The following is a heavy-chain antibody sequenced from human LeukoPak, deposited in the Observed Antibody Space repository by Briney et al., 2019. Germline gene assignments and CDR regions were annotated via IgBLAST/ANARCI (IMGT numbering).Heavy chain of an antibody. J-gene: IGHJ3*02. CDR2: IYYSGGT. D-gene: IGHD2-15*01. V-gene: IGHV4-39*01. CDR3: ARYSHSRDAFDI. CDR1: GDSISSSSSY. Sequence: PSETLSLTCTVSGDSISSSSSYWGWIRQPPGEGLEWIGSIYYSGGTYYNTSLKSRVTISVDTSKNQFSLRLNSVTAADTAVYYCARYSHSRDAFDIWGQGTMVTVSS.